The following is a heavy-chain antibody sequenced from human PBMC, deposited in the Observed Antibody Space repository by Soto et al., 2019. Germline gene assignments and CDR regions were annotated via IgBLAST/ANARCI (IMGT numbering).Heavy chain of an antibody. D-gene: IGHD4-4*01. CDR1: GGSISSGGYS. CDR3: ARGMTTVTTLDY. J-gene: IGHJ4*02. Sequence: QLQLQESGSGLVKPSQTLSLTCAVSGGSISSGGYSWSWIRQPPGKGLEWIGYIYHSGSTYYNPSLKSRITISIDRSKNQLSLKLSSVTGADTAVYYCARGMTTVTTLDYWGQGTLVTVSS. V-gene: IGHV4-30-2*01. CDR2: IYHSGST.